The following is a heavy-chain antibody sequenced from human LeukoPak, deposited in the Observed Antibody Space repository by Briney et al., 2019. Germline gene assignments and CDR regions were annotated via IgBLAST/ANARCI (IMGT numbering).Heavy chain of an antibody. CDR2: INAGNGNT. V-gene: IGHV1-3*01. Sequence: GASVKVSCKASGYTFTSYAMHWVRQAPGQRLEWMGWINAGNGNTKYSQKFQGRVTITRDTSASTAYMELSSLRSEDTAVYYCARETGEYYCGSGSCFDYWGQGTLVTVSS. CDR3: ARETGEYYCGSGSCFDY. J-gene: IGHJ4*02. CDR1: GYTFTSYA. D-gene: IGHD3-10*01.